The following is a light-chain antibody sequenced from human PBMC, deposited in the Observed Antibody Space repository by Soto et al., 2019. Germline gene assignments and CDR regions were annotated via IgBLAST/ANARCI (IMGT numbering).Light chain of an antibody. Sequence: QSVLTQPPSMSGAPGQRVTISCTGSSSDIGAGYDVHWYQQFPGTAPKLLIYSNINRPSGVPDRFSGSKSGTSASLAITGLQAEDEADYYCQSYDSRLGGSKGVFGGGTKLTV. CDR2: SNI. J-gene: IGLJ3*02. CDR1: SSDIGAGYD. CDR3: QSYDSRLGGSKGV. V-gene: IGLV1-40*01.